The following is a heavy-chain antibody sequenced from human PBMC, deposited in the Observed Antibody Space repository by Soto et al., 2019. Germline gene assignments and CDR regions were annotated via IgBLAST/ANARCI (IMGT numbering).Heavy chain of an antibody. J-gene: IGHJ4*02. Sequence: GGSLRLSCAASGFTFSNAWMSWVRQAPGKGLEWVGRIKGEADGGTTDYAAPVKGRITISRDHSKDTLYLHMNSLKTEDTAVYYCTTGLSNGYYNFDYWGQGTPVTVS. CDR2: IKGEADGGTT. D-gene: IGHD3-22*01. CDR1: GFTFSNAW. V-gene: IGHV3-15*01. CDR3: TTGLSNGYYNFDY.